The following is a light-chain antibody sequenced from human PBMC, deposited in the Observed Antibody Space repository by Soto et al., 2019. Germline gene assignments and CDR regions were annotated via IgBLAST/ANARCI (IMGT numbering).Light chain of an antibody. CDR1: QSVNAGY. V-gene: IGKV3-20*01. Sequence: EIVLTQSPGTLSLSPGERATLTCRVSQSVNAGYLAWYQQKPGQAPRLLFYGVSTRAAGIPDRFSGSGSGTDFTLTISSLEPEDFAVYYCQAYGCSPIYTFGQGTKVEIK. J-gene: IGKJ2*01. CDR3: QAYGCSPIYT. CDR2: GVS.